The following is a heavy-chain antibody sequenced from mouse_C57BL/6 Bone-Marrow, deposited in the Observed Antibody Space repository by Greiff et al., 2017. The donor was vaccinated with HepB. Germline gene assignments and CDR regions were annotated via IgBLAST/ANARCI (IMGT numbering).Heavy chain of an antibody. D-gene: IGHD2-4*01. CDR2: ISDGGSYT. CDR1: GFTFSSYA. CDR3: ARDRGLRRRGDYAMDY. J-gene: IGHJ4*01. V-gene: IGHV5-4*01. Sequence: EVKLVESGGGLVKPGGSLKLSCAASGFTFSSYAMSWVRQTPEKRLEWVATISDGGSYTYYPDNVKGRFTISRDNAKNNLYLQMSHLKSEDTAMYYCARDRGLRRRGDYAMDYWGQGTSVTVSS.